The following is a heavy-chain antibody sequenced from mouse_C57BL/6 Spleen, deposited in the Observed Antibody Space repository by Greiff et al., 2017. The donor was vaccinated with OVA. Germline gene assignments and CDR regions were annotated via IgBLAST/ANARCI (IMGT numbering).Heavy chain of an antibody. CDR2: INPNNGGT. Sequence: EVQLQQSGPELVKPGASVKISCKASGYTFTDYYMNWVKQSHGKSLEWIGDINPNNGGTSYNQKFKGKATLTVDKSSSTAYMELRSLTSEDSAVYYCARSHYYGSSYEGFDYWGQGTTLTVSS. CDR1: GYTFTDYY. J-gene: IGHJ2*01. V-gene: IGHV1-26*01. CDR3: ARSHYYGSSYEGFDY. D-gene: IGHD1-1*01.